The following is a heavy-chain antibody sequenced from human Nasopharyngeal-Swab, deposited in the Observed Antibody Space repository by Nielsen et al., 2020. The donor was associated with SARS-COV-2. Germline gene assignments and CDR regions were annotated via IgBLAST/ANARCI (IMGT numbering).Heavy chain of an antibody. CDR1: GYSFTGYY. CDR2: LNPNSGGT. V-gene: IGHV1-2*02. Sequence: ASVKVSCKASGYSFTGYYLHWVRLAPGQGPEWVGSLNPNSGGTNYAQKFQGRVTLTLDTSINTAYMDLTSLRSDDTAVYYCAREIYYGSGSYYVDDAFDIWGQGTMVTVSS. D-gene: IGHD3-10*01. J-gene: IGHJ3*02. CDR3: AREIYYGSGSYYVDDAFDI.